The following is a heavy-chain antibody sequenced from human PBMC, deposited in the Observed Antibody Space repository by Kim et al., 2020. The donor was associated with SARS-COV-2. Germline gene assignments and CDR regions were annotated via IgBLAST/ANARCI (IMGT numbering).Heavy chain of an antibody. CDR2: ISYDGSNK. V-gene: IGHV3-30*18. J-gene: IGHJ4*02. CDR1: GLTFSNNG. CDR3: AKVGNRVLHDY. Sequence: GGSLRLSCAVSGLTFSNNGMHWVRQAPGKGLEWVAVISYDGSNKYYADSVKGRFTISRDNSKNTLYLQMNSLRAEDTAVYYCAKVGNRVLHDYWGQGTLVTVSS. D-gene: IGHD1-26*01.